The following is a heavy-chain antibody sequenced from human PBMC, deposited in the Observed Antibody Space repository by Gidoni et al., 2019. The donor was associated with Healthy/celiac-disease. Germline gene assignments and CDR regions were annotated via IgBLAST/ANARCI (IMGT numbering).Heavy chain of an antibody. CDR3: AKWGLGGLGELSP. CDR1: GFTFSSYA. J-gene: IGHJ5*02. V-gene: IGHV3-23*01. CDR2: SSGSGGST. Sequence: EVQLLESGGGLVQPGGSLRLSCAASGFTFSSYAMSWVRQAPGMGLEWVSASSGSGGSTYYADAVKGRFTISRDNSKNTLYLQMNSLRAEDTAVYYCAKWGLGGLGELSPWGQGTLVTVSS. D-gene: IGHD3-16*02.